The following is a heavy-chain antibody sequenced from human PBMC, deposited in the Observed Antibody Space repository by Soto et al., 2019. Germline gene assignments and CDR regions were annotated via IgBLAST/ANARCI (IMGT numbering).Heavy chain of an antibody. V-gene: IGHV1-18*04. Sequence: QVQLVQSGAEVKKPGASVKVSCKASGYTFTSYGISWVRQAPGQGLEWMGWISAYNGNTNYAQKLQGRVTMTTDTSTSTAYMELRSLRSDDTAVYYGARGTDVDDYYYYYGMDVWGQGTTVTVSS. J-gene: IGHJ6*02. CDR1: GYTFTSYG. CDR2: ISAYNGNT. CDR3: ARGTDVDDYYYYYGMDV.